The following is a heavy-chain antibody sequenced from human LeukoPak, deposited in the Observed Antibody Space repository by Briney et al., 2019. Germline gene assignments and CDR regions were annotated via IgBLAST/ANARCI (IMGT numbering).Heavy chain of an antibody. J-gene: IGHJ4*02. CDR2: IYYSGST. Sequence: SETLSLTCTVSGGSISSYYWSWIRQPPGKGLEWIGDIYYSGSTNYNPSLKSRVTMSVDTSKNQFSLRLSSVTAADTAVYYSARLASGSYGPLTPIDYRSQGTLVTVSS. D-gene: IGHD1-26*01. CDR3: ARLASGSYGPLTPIDY. V-gene: IGHV4-59*08. CDR1: GGSISSYY.